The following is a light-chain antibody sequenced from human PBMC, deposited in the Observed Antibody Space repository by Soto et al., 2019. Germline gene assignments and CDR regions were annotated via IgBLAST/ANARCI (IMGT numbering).Light chain of an antibody. CDR1: QSVSSNY. V-gene: IGKV3-20*01. Sequence: DIVLTQSPGTLSLSPGERATLSCRSSQSVSSNYLAWYQQKPDQAPRLVIYDVSGRATGIPDRFSGSGSGTDFTLTISRLEPEDSAVYYCPQYGISPTFGQGNKVEIK. CDR2: DVS. J-gene: IGKJ1*01. CDR3: PQYGISPT.